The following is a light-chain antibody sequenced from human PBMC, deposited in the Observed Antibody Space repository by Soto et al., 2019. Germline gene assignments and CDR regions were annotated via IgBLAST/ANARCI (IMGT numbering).Light chain of an antibody. V-gene: IGKV1-5*01. CDR2: DAS. CDR1: QSISSW. CDR3: QQYNSHPRT. Sequence: DIQMTQSPSTLSASVGDRVTITCRASQSISSWLAWYQQKPGKAPKLLIYDASSLESGVPSRFSGSGSGTEFTLTISSLQPDDFATSYCQQYNSHPRTFGQGTKLEIK. J-gene: IGKJ2*01.